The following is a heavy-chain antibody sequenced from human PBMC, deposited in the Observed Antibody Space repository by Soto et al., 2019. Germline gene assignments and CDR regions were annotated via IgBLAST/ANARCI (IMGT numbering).Heavy chain of an antibody. V-gene: IGHV4-34*01. CDR3: ARPYYIAAAGTGFNY. CDR1: GGSFSFFY. CDR2: INHSGST. D-gene: IGHD6-13*01. J-gene: IGHJ4*02. Sequence: SETLSLTCAVYGGSFSFFYWSWIRQPPGKGLEWIGEINHSGSTNYNPSLKSRVTLSVDTSKNQFSLKLSSLTAADTAVYYCARPYYIAAAGTGFNYWGPGTLVTVSS.